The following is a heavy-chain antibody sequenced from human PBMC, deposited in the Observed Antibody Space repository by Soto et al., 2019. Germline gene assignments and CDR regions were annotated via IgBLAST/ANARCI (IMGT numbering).Heavy chain of an antibody. J-gene: IGHJ4*02. CDR1: GFTFSSYG. CDR3: AKGEYYYDGSAYYPFDY. V-gene: IGHV3-30*18. CDR2: ISHDGSNK. Sequence: GGSLRLSCAASGFTFSSYGMHWVRQAPGKGLEWVAVISHDGSNKYFADSVKGRFTISIDNSQNTLYLQMNSLRAEDTAVYYCAKGEYYYDGSAYYPFDYWGQGTLVTVS. D-gene: IGHD3-22*01.